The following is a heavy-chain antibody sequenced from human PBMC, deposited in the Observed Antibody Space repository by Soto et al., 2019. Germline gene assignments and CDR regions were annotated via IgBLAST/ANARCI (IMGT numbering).Heavy chain of an antibody. CDR1: GGSISSYY. Sequence: QVQLQESGPGLVKPSETLSLTCTVSGGSISSYYWSWIRQPPGKGLAWIGYIYYSGSTNYNPSLKGRVTIAVDTSKNQFSLKLSSVTAADTAVYYCARCGASEDAFDIWGQGTMVTVSS. CDR2: IYYSGST. CDR3: ARCGASEDAFDI. D-gene: IGHD1-26*01. V-gene: IGHV4-59*01. J-gene: IGHJ3*02.